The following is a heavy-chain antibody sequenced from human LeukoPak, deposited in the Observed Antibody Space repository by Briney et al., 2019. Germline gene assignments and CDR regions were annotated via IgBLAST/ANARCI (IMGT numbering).Heavy chain of an antibody. CDR1: GDSVSSNSAA. J-gene: IGHJ4*02. Sequence: SQTLSLTCAISGDSVSSNSAAWNWIRQSPSRGLEWLGRTYYRSKLYNDYAVSVKSRITINPDTSKNQFSLQLNSVTPEDTAVYYCARGSYYDFWSGYLRAHFDYWGQGTLVTVSS. V-gene: IGHV6-1*01. CDR2: TYYRSKLYN. D-gene: IGHD3-3*01. CDR3: ARGSYYDFWSGYLRAHFDY.